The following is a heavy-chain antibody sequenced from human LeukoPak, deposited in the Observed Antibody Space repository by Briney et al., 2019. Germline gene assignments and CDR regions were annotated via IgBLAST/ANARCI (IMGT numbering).Heavy chain of an antibody. CDR2: ISSSSSTI. CDR1: GFTFSSYS. V-gene: IGHV3-48*04. J-gene: IGHJ6*02. Sequence: GGSLRLSCAASGFTFSSYSMNWVRQAPGKGLEWVSYISSSSSTIYYADSVKGRFTISRDNAKNSLYLQMNSLRAEDTAVYYCVRGLRELGIADYYYYGMDVWGQGTTVTVSS. CDR3: VRGLRELGIADYYYYGMDV. D-gene: IGHD7-27*01.